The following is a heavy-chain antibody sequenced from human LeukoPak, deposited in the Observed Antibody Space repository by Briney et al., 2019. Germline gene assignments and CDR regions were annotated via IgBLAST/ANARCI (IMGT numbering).Heavy chain of an antibody. D-gene: IGHD2-2*01. V-gene: IGHV3-33*01. CDR3: GRGGGGGGCTSCLIDAFDI. J-gene: IGHJ3*02. CDR1: GFTFSSYG. CDR2: IWYDGSNK. Sequence: GRSLRLACAASGFTFSSYGMHWVRQAPGKGLEWVAVIWYDGSNKYYADSVKGRFTISRDNSKNTLYLQMNSLRAEDTAVYYCGRGGGGGGCTSCLIDAFDIWGQGTMVTVSS.